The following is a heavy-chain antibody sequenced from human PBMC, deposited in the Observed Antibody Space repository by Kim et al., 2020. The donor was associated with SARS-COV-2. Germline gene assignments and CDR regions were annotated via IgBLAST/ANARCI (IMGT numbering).Heavy chain of an antibody. CDR2: TNTDGSST. V-gene: IGHV3-74*01. CDR1: GFTFSNFW. Sequence: GGSLRLSCAASGFTFSNFWVHWVRQAPGKGLVWVSRTNTDGSSTTYADSVKGRFTISKDNARNTLYLQMNSLRAEDTAVYYCARGRQGDRFDYWGQGTLVTVSS. CDR3: ARGRQGDRFDY. D-gene: IGHD3-10*01. J-gene: IGHJ4*02.